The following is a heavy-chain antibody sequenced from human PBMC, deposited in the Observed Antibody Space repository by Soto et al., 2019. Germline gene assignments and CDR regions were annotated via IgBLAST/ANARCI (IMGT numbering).Heavy chain of an antibody. V-gene: IGHV3-33*01. CDR1: GFTFSSYG. D-gene: IGHD6-19*01. CDR3: ARDPVSSGWYVVHHRIVY. Sequence: GGSLRLSCAASGFTFSSYGMHWVRQAPGKGLEWVAVIWYDGSNKYYADSVKGRFTISRDNSKNTLYLQMNSLRAEDTAVYYCARDPVSSGWYVVHHRIVYWGQGTLVTVSS. CDR2: IWYDGSNK. J-gene: IGHJ4*02.